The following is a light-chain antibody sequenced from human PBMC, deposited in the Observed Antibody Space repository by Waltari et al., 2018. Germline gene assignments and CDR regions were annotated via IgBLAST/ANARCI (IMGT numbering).Light chain of an antibody. Sequence: DIVMTQSPDSLAVSLGERATINCKSSQSVLYSSNNKNYLAWYQQKPGQPPKLLIYWASTRESGVPDRFSGSGSGTDFTLTSSSLQAEDVAVYYCQQYYNTPRTFGGGTKVEIK. J-gene: IGKJ4*01. CDR3: QQYYNTPRT. V-gene: IGKV4-1*01. CDR1: QSVLYSSNNKNY. CDR2: WAS.